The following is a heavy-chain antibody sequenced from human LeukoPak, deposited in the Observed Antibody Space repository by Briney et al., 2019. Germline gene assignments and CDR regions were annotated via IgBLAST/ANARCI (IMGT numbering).Heavy chain of an antibody. Sequence: GGSLRLSCAASGFTFSSYSMNWVRQAPGKGLEWVSSISSSSSYIYYADSVKGRFTISRDNAKNSLYLQMDSLRAEDTAVYFCAKDMVRGYYFDCWGQGTLITVSS. V-gene: IGHV3-21*04. CDR2: ISSSSSYI. D-gene: IGHD3-10*01. CDR3: AKDMVRGYYFDC. CDR1: GFTFSSYS. J-gene: IGHJ4*02.